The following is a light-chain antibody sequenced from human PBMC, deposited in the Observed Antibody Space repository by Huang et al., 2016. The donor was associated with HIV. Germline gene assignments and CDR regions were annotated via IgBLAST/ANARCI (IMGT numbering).Light chain of an antibody. J-gene: IGKJ4*01. V-gene: IGKV1-NL1*01. CDR3: QQYFTTPLA. CDR1: QAISNY. Sequence: IQMTQSPSSLSASVGDRVTITCRASQAISNYLVWYQQKPGKAPKLLLFAASRLDSGVPSRFRGSGSGTDYTLTISSLQPEDFATYYCQQYFTTPLAFGGGTKVEIK. CDR2: AAS.